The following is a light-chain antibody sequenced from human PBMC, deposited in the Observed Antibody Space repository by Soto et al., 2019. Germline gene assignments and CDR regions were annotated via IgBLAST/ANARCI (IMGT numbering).Light chain of an antibody. Sequence: SRLIQFPSSLSASTGDRVTITCRASQGISSYLAWYQQKPGKAPKLLIYAASTLQSRVPSRFSGSGSGTDFTLTISCLQSEDCATYYCQQYYSYPRTFGQGTKVDIK. J-gene: IGKJ1*01. CDR2: AAS. CDR3: QQYYSYPRT. CDR1: QGISSY. V-gene: IGKV1-8*01.